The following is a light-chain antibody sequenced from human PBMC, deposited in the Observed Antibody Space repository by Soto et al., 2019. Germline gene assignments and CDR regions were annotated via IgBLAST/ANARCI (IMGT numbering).Light chain of an antibody. Sequence: QTVVTQEPSLTVSPGETVTLTCASNTGAVTSDYCANWFQQKPGQAPRTLIYGTNNKHSWTPARFSGSLLGGKAALTLSGAQPEDEAEYYCLLYFGGAQVWLFGGGTKVTVL. V-gene: IGLV7-43*01. J-gene: IGLJ3*02. CDR1: TGAVTSDYC. CDR2: GTN. CDR3: LLYFGGAQVWL.